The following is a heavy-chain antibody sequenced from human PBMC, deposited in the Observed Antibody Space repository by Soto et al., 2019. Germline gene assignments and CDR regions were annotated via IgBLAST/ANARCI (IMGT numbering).Heavy chain of an antibody. J-gene: IGHJ4*02. CDR3: ATAVPPLAY. Sequence: SETLSLTCAVSGGSVSSTDWWIWVRQPPGKGLEWIGIIYRSGNTYYNPSLKSRVNMSVDKSMNHFSLKVTSVTAADTAVYYCATAVPPLAYWGQRTLVSVSS. CDR1: GGSVSSTDW. CDR2: IYRSGNT. V-gene: IGHV4-4*02.